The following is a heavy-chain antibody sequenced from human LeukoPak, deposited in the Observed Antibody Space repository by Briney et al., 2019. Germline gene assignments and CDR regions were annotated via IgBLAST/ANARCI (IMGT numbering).Heavy chain of an antibody. Sequence: PSETLSLTCTVSGGSISSGGYYWSWIRQHPETGLEWIGYIYYSGSTYYNPSLKSRVTISVDTSKDQFSLKLSSVTAADTAVYYCAKDQKWESPHYFDKWGQGILVTVSS. CDR2: IYYSGST. J-gene: IGHJ4*02. CDR3: AKDQKWESPHYFDK. V-gene: IGHV4-31*03. D-gene: IGHD1-26*01. CDR1: GGSISSGGYY.